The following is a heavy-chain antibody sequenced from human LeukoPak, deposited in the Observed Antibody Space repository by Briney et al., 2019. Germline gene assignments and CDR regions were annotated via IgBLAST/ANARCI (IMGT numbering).Heavy chain of an antibody. CDR3: ARVGDHFHWYFDL. CDR1: GFTVGSKY. D-gene: IGHD3-10*01. J-gene: IGHJ2*01. CDR2: LYSGSDT. V-gene: IGHV3-53*01. Sequence: QPGRSLRLSCAASGFTVGSKYMNWVRQAPGKGLEWVSILYSGSDTYYSDSVKGRFTISRDDSKNTLSLQMNSLRTEDTAVYYCARVGDHFHWYFDLWGRGTLVTVSS.